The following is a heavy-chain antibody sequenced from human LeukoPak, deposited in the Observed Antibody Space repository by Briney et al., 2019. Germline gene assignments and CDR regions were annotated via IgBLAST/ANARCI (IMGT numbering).Heavy chain of an antibody. Sequence: SETLSLTCAVSGYSISSGYYWGWIRPPPGKGLEWIGSIFHSGSTYYNPSLKSRVNMSVDTSKNQISLKLSSVTAADTAVYYCARASGSYGSGSYYYYGMDVWGKGTTVTVSS. D-gene: IGHD3-10*01. V-gene: IGHV4-38-2*01. CDR3: ARASGSYGSGSYYYYGMDV. J-gene: IGHJ6*04. CDR2: IFHSGST. CDR1: GYSISSGYY.